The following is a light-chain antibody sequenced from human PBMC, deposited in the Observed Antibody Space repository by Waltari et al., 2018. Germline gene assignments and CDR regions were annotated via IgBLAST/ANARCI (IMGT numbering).Light chain of an antibody. Sequence: DIQMTQSPSTLSASVGDSGTITCRASETVLTWLAWNQQKPGKAPKLLIYKASSLESGVPSRFSGSASGTEFTLTISSLQPDDSATYYCLQYHSYSKFGQGTKLEIK. J-gene: IGKJ2*01. CDR2: KAS. V-gene: IGKV1-5*03. CDR3: LQYHSYSK. CDR1: ETVLTW.